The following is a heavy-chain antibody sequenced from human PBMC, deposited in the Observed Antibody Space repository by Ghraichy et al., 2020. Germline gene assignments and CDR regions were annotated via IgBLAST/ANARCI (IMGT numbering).Heavy chain of an antibody. CDR3: ARDGTPRSRRDDYYYMDV. V-gene: IGHV3-11*01. CDR1: GFTFSDYY. Sequence: GGSLRLSCAASGFTFSDYYMSWIRQAPGKGLEWVSYISSSASTIYYADSVKGRFTISRDNAKNSLYLQMNSLRAEDTAVYYCARDGTPRSRRDDYYYMDVWGKGTTFTVSS. CDR2: ISSSASTI. J-gene: IGHJ6*03. D-gene: IGHD1-26*01.